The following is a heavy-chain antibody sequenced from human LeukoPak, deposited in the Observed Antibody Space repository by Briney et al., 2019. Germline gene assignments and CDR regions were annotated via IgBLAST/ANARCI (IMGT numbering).Heavy chain of an antibody. CDR3: ARDGGWGTPFDH. CDR2: INGDGSGT. D-gene: IGHD2-15*01. J-gene: IGHJ4*02. CDR1: GFTFSKYW. Sequence: GGSLRLPCAASGFTFSKYWIHWVRQVPGKGPVWVSHINGDGSGTSYAGSVKGRFTISRDNAKNTVFLQMNSLRAEDTAVYYCARDGGWGTPFDHWGQGTLVTVSS. V-gene: IGHV3-74*01.